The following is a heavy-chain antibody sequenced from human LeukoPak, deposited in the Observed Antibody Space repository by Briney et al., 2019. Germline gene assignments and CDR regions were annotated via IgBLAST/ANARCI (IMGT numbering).Heavy chain of an antibody. CDR1: GGSISSSSYY. Sequence: SETLSLTCTVSGGSISSSSYYWGWIRQPPGKGLEWIGEINHSGSTNYNPSLKSRVTISVDTSKNQFSLKLSSVTAADTAVYYCAGGEFVVSNGMDVWGQGTTVTVSS. V-gene: IGHV4-39*07. J-gene: IGHJ6*02. CDR2: INHSGST. D-gene: IGHD3-22*01. CDR3: AGGEFVVSNGMDV.